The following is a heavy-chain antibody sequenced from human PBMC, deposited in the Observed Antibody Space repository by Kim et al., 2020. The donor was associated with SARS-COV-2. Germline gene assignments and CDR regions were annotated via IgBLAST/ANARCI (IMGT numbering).Heavy chain of an antibody. CDR2: IYYSGST. D-gene: IGHD5-12*01. J-gene: IGHJ4*02. V-gene: IGHV4-39*07. CDR3: ARDPLVATITDY. CDR1: GGSISSSSYY. Sequence: SETLSLTCTVSGGSISSSSYYWGWIRQPPGKGLEWIGSIYYSGSTYYNPSLKSRVTISVDTSKNQFSLKLSSVTAADTAVYYCARDPLVATITDYWGQGTLVTVSS.